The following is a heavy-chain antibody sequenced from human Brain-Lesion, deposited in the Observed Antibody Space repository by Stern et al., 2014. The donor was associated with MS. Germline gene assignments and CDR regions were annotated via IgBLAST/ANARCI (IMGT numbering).Heavy chain of an antibody. Sequence: QVQLVQSGPGLVKPSQTLSLTCTVSGGSVGSGSYDWSWIRQPPGKGLEWIGRIYTTGSNYYNPSLQSRVPISINPSKNQFSLKLTSVTAADTAVYYCARDKEDTNMAFRYFDNWGQGTLVTVSS. CDR3: ARDKEDTNMAFRYFDN. CDR1: GGSVGSGSYD. J-gene: IGHJ4*02. D-gene: IGHD5-18*01. CDR2: IYTTGSN. V-gene: IGHV4-61*02.